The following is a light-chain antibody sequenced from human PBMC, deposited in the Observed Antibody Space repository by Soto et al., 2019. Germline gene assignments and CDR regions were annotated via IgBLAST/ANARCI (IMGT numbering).Light chain of an antibody. Sequence: QSALTQPPSASGSPGQSVTISCAGTSSDVGGYHYVSWYQQHPGKPPKLVIYEVSKRPSGVPDRFSGSKSGNTASLTVSGLQAEDEAHYYCSSYAGSNNLGVFGGGTKLTVL. J-gene: IGLJ3*02. CDR3: SSYAGSNNLGV. V-gene: IGLV2-8*01. CDR1: SSDVGGYHY. CDR2: EVS.